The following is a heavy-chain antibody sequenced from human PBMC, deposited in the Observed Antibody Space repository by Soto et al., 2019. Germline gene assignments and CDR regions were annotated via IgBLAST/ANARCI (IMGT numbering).Heavy chain of an antibody. CDR2: IYYSGST. CDR1: DGTISSYY. V-gene: IGHV4-59*01. D-gene: IGHD3-3*01. Sequence: FEPLSVTCTVSDGTISSYYWSWIRQPPGKGLEWIGYIYYSGSTNYNPSLKSRVTISVDTSKNQFSLKLSSVTAADTAVYYCARDGSLEWSFDYWCQGTLVTVSS. J-gene: IGHJ4*02. CDR3: ARDGSLEWSFDY.